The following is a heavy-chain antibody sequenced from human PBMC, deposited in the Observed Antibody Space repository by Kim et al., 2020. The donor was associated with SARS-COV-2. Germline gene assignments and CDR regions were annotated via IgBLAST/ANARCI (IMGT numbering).Heavy chain of an antibody. J-gene: IGHJ6*01. CDR2: NYSSGST. CDR1: GGSFSSSNW. V-gene: IGHV4-4*02. D-gene: IGHD2-15*01. CDR3: ASEPNGWWRLLSYCYYYG. Sequence: SETLSLTCAVSGGSFSSSNWSWCVRPPREKGLGWMGVNYSSGSTYYNPSLKSRVTISVDKSKNQFSLQLSSVTAADTAVYYCASEPNGWWRLLSYCYYYG.